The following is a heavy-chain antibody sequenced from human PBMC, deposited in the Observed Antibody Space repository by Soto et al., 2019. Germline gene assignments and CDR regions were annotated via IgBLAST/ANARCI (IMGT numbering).Heavy chain of an antibody. J-gene: IGHJ4*02. Sequence: GGSLRLSCAASGFTFSGSAMHWVRQASGKGLEWVGRIRSRANSYATAYGASMKGRFTISRDDSKNTAYLQMNSLKTEDTAVYYCASQGYSYGFVYWGQGTLVTVSS. CDR1: GFTFSGSA. V-gene: IGHV3-73*01. CDR3: ASQGYSYGFVY. CDR2: IRSRANSYAT. D-gene: IGHD5-18*01.